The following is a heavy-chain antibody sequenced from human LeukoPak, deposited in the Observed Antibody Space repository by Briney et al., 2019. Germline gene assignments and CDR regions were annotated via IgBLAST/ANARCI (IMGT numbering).Heavy chain of an antibody. Sequence: KTGGSLRLSCAASGFTFSSYAMSWVRQAPGKGLEWVSAISGSGGSTYYADSVKGRFTISRDNSKNTLYLQMSSLRAEDTAVYYCAKDNLWFGELLTYFDYWGQGTLVTVSS. CDR1: GFTFSSYA. D-gene: IGHD3-10*01. J-gene: IGHJ4*02. CDR2: ISGSGGST. CDR3: AKDNLWFGELLTYFDY. V-gene: IGHV3-23*01.